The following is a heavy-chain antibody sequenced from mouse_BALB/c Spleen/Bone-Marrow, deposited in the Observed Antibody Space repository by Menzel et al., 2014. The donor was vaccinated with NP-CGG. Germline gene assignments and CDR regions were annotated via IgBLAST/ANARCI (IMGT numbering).Heavy chain of an antibody. CDR2: IYPGNVNT. Sequence: QVQLQQSGPELVKPGASVRISCTASGYTFTSYYIHWVKQGPGQGLEWIGWIYPGNVNTKYNEKFKGKATLTADKSSSTAYMQDSSMTSEATAVNICATYDYWGQGTTLTVSS. CDR3: ATYDY. V-gene: IGHV1S56*01. CDR1: GYTFTSYY. J-gene: IGHJ2*01.